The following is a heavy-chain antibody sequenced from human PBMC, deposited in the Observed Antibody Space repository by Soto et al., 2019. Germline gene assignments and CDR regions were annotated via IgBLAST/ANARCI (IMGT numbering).Heavy chain of an antibody. V-gene: IGHV3-49*03. CDR2: IRSKAYGGTT. CDR3: TRDRDGYNRIFDY. J-gene: IGHJ4*02. Sequence: PGGSLRLSSRASGFTFGDYAMSWFRQAPGKGLEWVGFIRSKAYGGTTEYAASVKGRFTISRDDSKSIAYLQMNSLKTEDTAVYYCTRDRDGYNRIFDYWGQGTLVTVSS. CDR1: GFTFGDYA. D-gene: IGHD5-12*01.